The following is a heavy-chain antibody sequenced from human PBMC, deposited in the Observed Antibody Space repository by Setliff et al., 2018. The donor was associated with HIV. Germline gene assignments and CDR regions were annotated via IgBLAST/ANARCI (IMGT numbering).Heavy chain of an antibody. Sequence: SETLSLTCSVPGGSITNYYWGWIRQSPGKGLEWIGFIRHTGSTSYNPSLKSRVIISTDTRNHFSLNLYSITAADTAVYYCARYRSGDTDISLDYWGQGALVTVSS. D-gene: IGHD3-10*01. CDR2: IRHTGST. V-gene: IGHV4-59*01. J-gene: IGHJ4*02. CDR1: GGSITNYY. CDR3: ARYRSGDTDISLDY.